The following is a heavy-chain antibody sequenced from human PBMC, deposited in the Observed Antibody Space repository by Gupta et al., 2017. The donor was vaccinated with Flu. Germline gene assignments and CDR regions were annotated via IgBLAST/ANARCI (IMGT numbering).Heavy chain of an antibody. Sequence: YINWGLQAPGKGLEWVSVVYRGGTTYYADSVKGRFTVSRDKSKNTLYLQMNNLRAEDTAVYYCAGDPGSRNGMDVWGRGTTVIVSS. D-gene: IGHD2-15*01. CDR2: VYRGGTT. CDR3: AGDPGSRNGMDV. V-gene: IGHV3-53*01. J-gene: IGHJ6*04. CDR1: Y.